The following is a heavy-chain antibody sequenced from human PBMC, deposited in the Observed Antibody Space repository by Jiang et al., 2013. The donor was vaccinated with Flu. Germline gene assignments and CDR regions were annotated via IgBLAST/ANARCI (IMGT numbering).Heavy chain of an antibody. CDR3: AKVSGKGSSPFDY. D-gene: IGHD6-13*01. V-gene: IGHV3-23*04. CDR2: ISGSGGST. CDR1: GFTFSSYA. J-gene: IGHJ4*02. Sequence: VQLVESGGGLAQPGGSLRLSCAASGFTFSSYAMSWVRQAPGKGLEWVSAISGSGGSTYYADSVKGRLTISRDNSKNTLYVQMNSLRAEDTAVYYCAKVSGKGSSPFDYWGQGTLVHRLL.